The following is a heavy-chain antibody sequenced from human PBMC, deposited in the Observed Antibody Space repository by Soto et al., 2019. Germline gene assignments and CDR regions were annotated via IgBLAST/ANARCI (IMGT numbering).Heavy chain of an antibody. CDR2: IYYSGTT. D-gene: IGHD3-16*01. Sequence: LSLTCAVSGDSFSNENYYWSWIRQPPGKGLEWIGYIYYSGTTNYNSYLKSRLSLSVDMSKNQFSLKLTSVTAADTAVYFCARSQRGRTAFTFDYWGQGALVTVS. CDR3: ARSQRGRTAFTFDY. J-gene: IGHJ4*02. CDR1: GDSFSNENYY. V-gene: IGHV4-61*01.